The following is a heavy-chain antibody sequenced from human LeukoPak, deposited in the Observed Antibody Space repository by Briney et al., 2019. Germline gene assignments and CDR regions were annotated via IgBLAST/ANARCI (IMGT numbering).Heavy chain of an antibody. CDR3: ARKTGDC. D-gene: IGHD1-14*01. J-gene: IGHJ4*02. CDR1: GFTLSSYW. V-gene: IGHV3-7*01. Sequence: PGGSPRLSRAASGFTLSSYWMSWVRQAPGTGLEWVANIKQDGSEKYYVDSVKGRFTISRDNVKNSLYLQMNSLRVEDTAVYYCARKTGDCLGQGTLVIVSS. CDR2: IKQDGSEK.